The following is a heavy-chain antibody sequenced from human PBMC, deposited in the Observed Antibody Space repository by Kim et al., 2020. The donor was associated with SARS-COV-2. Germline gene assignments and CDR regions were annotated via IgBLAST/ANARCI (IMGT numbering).Heavy chain of an antibody. CDR1: GFTFSSYA. Sequence: GGSLRLSCAASGFTFSSYAMNWVRQAPGKGLEWVSAISGSGGYTYYADSVKGRFTISRDNSKNTLYLQMNSLRSEDTAVYYFAKVGKQLWSPVDYWGQGTLVTVSS. D-gene: IGHD5-18*01. CDR3: AKVGKQLWSPVDY. J-gene: IGHJ4*02. V-gene: IGHV3-23*01. CDR2: ISGSGGYT.